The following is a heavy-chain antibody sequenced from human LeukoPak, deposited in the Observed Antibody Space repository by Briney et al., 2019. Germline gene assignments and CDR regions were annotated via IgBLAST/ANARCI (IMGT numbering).Heavy chain of an antibody. CDR3: ARVGVEITMVRGTYLRGIDV. D-gene: IGHD3-10*01. CDR1: GFTVSSNY. J-gene: IGHJ6*02. CDR2: IYSGGST. Sequence: GGSLRLSCAASGFTVSSNYMSWVRQAPGKGLEWVSVIYSGGSTYYADSVKGRFTISRDNSKNTLYLQMNSLRAEDTAVYYCARVGVEITMVRGTYLRGIDVWGQGTTVTVSS. V-gene: IGHV3-66*02.